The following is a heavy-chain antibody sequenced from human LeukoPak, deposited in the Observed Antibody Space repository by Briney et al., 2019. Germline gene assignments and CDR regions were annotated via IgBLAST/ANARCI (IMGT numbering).Heavy chain of an antibody. CDR2: IYHSGST. J-gene: IGHJ4*02. D-gene: IGHD6-13*01. V-gene: IGHV4-38-2*02. CDR1: GYSISSGYY. CDR3: ARDRGYSSSWIDY. Sequence: PSETLSLTCTVSGYSISSGYYWGWIRQPPGKGLEWIGSIYHSGSTYYNPSLKSRVTISVDTSKNQFSLKLSSVTAADTAVYYCARDRGYSSSWIDYWGQGTLVTVSS.